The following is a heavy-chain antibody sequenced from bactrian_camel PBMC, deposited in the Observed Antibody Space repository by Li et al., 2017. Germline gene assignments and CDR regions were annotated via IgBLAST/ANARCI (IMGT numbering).Heavy chain of an antibody. CDR3: AGAAPEYGGNCPTREAFFDY. J-gene: IGHJ6*01. Sequence: VQLVESGGGSVQAGGSLRLSCVASGYDYSPNYMGWFRQAPGKEREGVAAIYASSALEGSTYYSDSAKGRFTISKDNAKSTVYLQMNTLKPKDTAVYYCAGAAPEYGGNCPTREAFFDYWGQGTQVTVS. CDR1: GYDYSPNY. V-gene: IGHV3S40*01. CDR2: IYASSALEGST. D-gene: IGHD2*01.